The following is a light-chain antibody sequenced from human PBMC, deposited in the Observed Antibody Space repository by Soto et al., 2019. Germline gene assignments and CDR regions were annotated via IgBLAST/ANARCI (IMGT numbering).Light chain of an antibody. CDR1: RSDVGGYNY. Sequence: QSVLTQPASVSGSPGQSITISCTGTRSDVGGYNYVSWYQHHPGKAPKLMIYDVSNRPSGVSNRFSGSTSGNTASLTISGLQAEDEADYYCSSYTSSSTVVFGGGTKLTVL. V-gene: IGLV2-14*03. CDR2: DVS. J-gene: IGLJ2*01. CDR3: SSYTSSSTVV.